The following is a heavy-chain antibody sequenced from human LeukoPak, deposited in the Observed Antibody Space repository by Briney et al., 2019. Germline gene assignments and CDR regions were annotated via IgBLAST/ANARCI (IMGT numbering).Heavy chain of an antibody. CDR3: SRVTTSGSYGRFDALHI. CDR2: IRSKVYGGTT. CDR1: GFTFGDYA. Sequence: GGSLRLSCRTSGFTFGDYALSWFRQAPGKGLEWVGFIRSKVYGGTTEYAASVKGRVTIPRDDSEGIAYLQMNSLKTEDTAMYYCSRVTTSGSYGRFDALHIWSQGTMVTVSS. D-gene: IGHD6-19*01. J-gene: IGHJ3*02. V-gene: IGHV3-49*03.